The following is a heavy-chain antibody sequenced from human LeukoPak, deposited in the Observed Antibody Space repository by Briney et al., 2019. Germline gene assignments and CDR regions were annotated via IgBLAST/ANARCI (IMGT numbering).Heavy chain of an antibody. V-gene: IGHV3-21*05. CDR2: ISSSSSYI. CDR1: GFTFSSYS. Sequence: TGGSLRLSCAASGFTFSSYSMNWVRQAPGKGLEWVSYISSSSSYIYYADSVKGRFTISRDNAKNSLYLQMNSLRAEDTAVYYCARARTGATSAFDIWGQGTMVTVSS. D-gene: IGHD1-26*01. J-gene: IGHJ3*02. CDR3: ARARTGATSAFDI.